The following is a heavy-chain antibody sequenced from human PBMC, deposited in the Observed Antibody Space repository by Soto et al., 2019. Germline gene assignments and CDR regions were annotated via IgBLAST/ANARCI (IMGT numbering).Heavy chain of an antibody. CDR2: IYTSGST. J-gene: IGHJ5*02. V-gene: IGHV4-4*07. CDR1: GGSISSYY. CDR3: ARDLYYDDSSGYYRLDWFDP. Sequence: SETLSLTCTVSGGSISSYYWSWIRQPAGKGLEWIGRIYTSGSTNYNPSLKSRVTMSVDTSKNPFSLKLSSVTAADTAVYYCARDLYYDDSSGYYRLDWFDPWGQGTLVTVSS. D-gene: IGHD3-22*01.